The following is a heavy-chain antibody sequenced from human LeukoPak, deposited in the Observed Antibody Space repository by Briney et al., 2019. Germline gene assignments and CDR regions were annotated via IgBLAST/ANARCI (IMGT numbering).Heavy chain of an antibody. D-gene: IGHD1-14*01. Sequence: SSETLSLTCTVSGGSINNYYWSWIRQPPGKGLEWIGYILSSGSTNYNPSVKSRVTISVDTSKNQFSLKLSSVTAADTAVYYCARTNQISETAFDIWGQGTMVIVSS. J-gene: IGHJ3*02. CDR3: ARTNQISETAFDI. CDR2: ILSSGST. V-gene: IGHV4-59*01. CDR1: GGSINNYY.